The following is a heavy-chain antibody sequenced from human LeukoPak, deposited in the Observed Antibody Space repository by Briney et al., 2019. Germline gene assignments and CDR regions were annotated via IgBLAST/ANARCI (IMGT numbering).Heavy chain of an antibody. CDR1: GFTFSSYW. J-gene: IGHJ4*02. D-gene: IGHD5-18*01. CDR2: INSDGSST. CDR3: ARVGIQLWSALDY. Sequence: GGSLRLSCAASGFTFSSYWMHWVRQAPGKGLVWVSRINSDGSSTSYADSVKGRFTISRDNAKSTLYLQMNSLRAEDTAVYYCARVGIQLWSALDYWGQGTLVTVSS. V-gene: IGHV3-74*01.